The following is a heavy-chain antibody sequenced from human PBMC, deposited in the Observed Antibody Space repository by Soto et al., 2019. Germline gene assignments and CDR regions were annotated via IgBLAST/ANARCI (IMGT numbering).Heavy chain of an antibody. CDR3: ATKHKSAYFNWLGP. V-gene: IGHV5-51*01. CDR2: IFPSDSDT. Sequence: PGESLKISCRTSAYRFTSYWIAWVRQMPGKGLEWMGIIFPSDSDTRYSPSFQGQVTISADRSTSTVFLQWASLKASDTAVYFCATKHKSAYFNWLGPWGRGTLATVSS. J-gene: IGHJ5*02. D-gene: IGHD3-16*01. CDR1: AYRFTSYW.